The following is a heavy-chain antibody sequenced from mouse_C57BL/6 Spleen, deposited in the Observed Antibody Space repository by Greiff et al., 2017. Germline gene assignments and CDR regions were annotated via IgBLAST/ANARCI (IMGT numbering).Heavy chain of an antibody. CDR2: IDPGDGDT. Sequence: QVQLQQSGPELVKPGASVKISCKASGYAFSSSWMNWVKQRPGKGLEWIGRIDPGDGDTNYNGKFKGKATLTADKSTSTAYMQLSSLTSEDSAVYCCARGDGNYGEYAMDYWGQGTSVTVSS. CDR1: GYAFSSSW. J-gene: IGHJ4*01. D-gene: IGHD2-1*01. V-gene: IGHV1-82*01. CDR3: ARGDGNYGEYAMDY.